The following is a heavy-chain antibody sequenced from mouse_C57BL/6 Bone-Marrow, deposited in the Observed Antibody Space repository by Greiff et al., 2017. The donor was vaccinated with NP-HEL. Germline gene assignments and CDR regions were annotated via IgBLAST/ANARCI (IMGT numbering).Heavy chain of an antibody. V-gene: IGHV5-6*01. CDR1: GFTFSSYG. Sequence: EVHLVESGGDLVKPGGSLKLSCAASGFTFSSYGMSWVRQTPDKRLEWVATISSGGSYTYYPDSVKGRFTISRDNAKNTLYLRMSSMKSEDTAMYYCTKQIFLMDYWGQGTSVTVSS. CDR2: ISSGGSYT. CDR3: TKQIFLMDY. J-gene: IGHJ4*01.